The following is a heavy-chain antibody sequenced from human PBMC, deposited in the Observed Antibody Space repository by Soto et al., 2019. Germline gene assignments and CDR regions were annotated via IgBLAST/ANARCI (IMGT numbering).Heavy chain of an antibody. J-gene: IGHJ5*02. CDR1: GGSISSGGYS. Sequence: QLQLQESGSGLVRPSQTLSLTCAVSGGSISSGGYSWNWIRQPPGKGLEWIGYIYHSGSTLYNPSPKRRVTLSVHKSKNQFSLKLSSGTAADTAVYYCARDQLEGNWFDPWGQGTLVTVSS. D-gene: IGHD1-1*01. V-gene: IGHV4-30-2*01. CDR2: IYHSGST. CDR3: ARDQLEGNWFDP.